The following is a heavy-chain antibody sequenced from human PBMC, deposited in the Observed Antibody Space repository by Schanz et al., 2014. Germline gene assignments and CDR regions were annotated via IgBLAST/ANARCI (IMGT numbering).Heavy chain of an antibody. CDR3: AREYLSFSSFFCP. J-gene: IGHJ5*02. CDR2: ISPSSGGT. CDR1: GYTFTNHY. Sequence: QVQVIQSGPEVKKPGASVKVSCKASGYTFTNHYLHWVRQAPGQGLEWMGRISPSSGGTNYAQNFQGRVTMTKDTSINTVYMEMSTLTSDDTAVYYCAREYLSFSSFFCPWGQGTLVTVSS. V-gene: IGHV1-2*06. D-gene: IGHD2-2*01.